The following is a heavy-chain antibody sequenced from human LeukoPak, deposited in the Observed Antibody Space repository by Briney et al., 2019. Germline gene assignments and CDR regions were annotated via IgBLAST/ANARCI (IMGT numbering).Heavy chain of an antibody. V-gene: IGHV1-18*01. CDR1: GYTFTSYG. CDR2: ISAYNGNT. CDR3: ARGDHGKPTGYSSSWPQYYGMDV. J-gene: IGHJ6*02. D-gene: IGHD6-13*01. Sequence: ASVKVSCKASGYTFTSYGISWVRQAPGQGLEWMGWISAYNGNTNYAQKLQGRVTMTTDTSTSTAYMELSSLRSEDTAVYYCARGDHGKPTGYSSSWPQYYGMDVWGQGTTVTVSS.